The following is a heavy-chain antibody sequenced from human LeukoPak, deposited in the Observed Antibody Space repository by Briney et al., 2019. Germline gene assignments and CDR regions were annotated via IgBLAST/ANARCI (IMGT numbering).Heavy chain of an antibody. CDR3: ARLKRAAAAGNFRLGNWFDP. V-gene: IGHV1-2*02. CDR2: INPNSGGT. D-gene: IGHD6-13*01. J-gene: IGHJ5*02. CDR1: GYTFTGYY. Sequence: ASVKVSCKASGYTFTGYYMHWVRQAPGQGLEWMGWINPNSGGTNYAQKFQGRVAMTRDTSISTAYMELSRLRSDDTAVYYCARLKRAAAAGNFRLGNWFDPWGQGTLVTVSS.